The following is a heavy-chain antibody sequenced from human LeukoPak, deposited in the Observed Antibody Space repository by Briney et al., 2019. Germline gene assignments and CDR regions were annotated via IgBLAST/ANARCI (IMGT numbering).Heavy chain of an antibody. Sequence: GGSLRLSCAASGFPFSSYAMTWVRRAPGRGLEWVGLIRRRAFGETADYAASVKGRFTISRDDSKSIAYLQMNSLKTEDTAVYYCTREGAAAAYGMDVWGQGTTVTVSS. J-gene: IGHJ6*02. V-gene: IGHV3-49*04. CDR1: GFPFSSYA. CDR2: IRRRAFGETA. D-gene: IGHD6-13*01. CDR3: TREGAAAAYGMDV.